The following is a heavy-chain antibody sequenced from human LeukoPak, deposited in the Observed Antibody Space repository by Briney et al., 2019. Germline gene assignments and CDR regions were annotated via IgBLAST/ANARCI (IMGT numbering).Heavy chain of an antibody. V-gene: IGHV3-48*02. Sequence: PGGSLRLSCAASGFTFSSYSMNWVRQAPGKGLGWVSYIGSSSGTIYYADSVKGRFTISRDNAKNSLYLQMNSLRDEDTAVYYCARLYCSGGSCYSGDVFDMWGQGTVVTVSS. D-gene: IGHD2-15*01. J-gene: IGHJ3*02. CDR2: IGSSSGTI. CDR3: ARLYCSGGSCYSGDVFDM. CDR1: GFTFSSYS.